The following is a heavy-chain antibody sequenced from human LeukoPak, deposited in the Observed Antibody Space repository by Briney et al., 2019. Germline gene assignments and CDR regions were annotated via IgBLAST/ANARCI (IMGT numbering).Heavy chain of an antibody. CDR3: ARDNDYDLRAYYFDY. V-gene: IGHV3-30*04. D-gene: IGHD3-3*01. CDR2: ISYDGSNK. Sequence: PGGSLRLSCAASGFTFGSYAMHWVRQAPGKGLEWVAVISYDGSNKYYADSVKGRFTISRDNSKNTLYLQMNSLRAEDTAVYYCARDNDYDLRAYYFDYWGQGTLVTVSS. J-gene: IGHJ4*02. CDR1: GFTFGSYA.